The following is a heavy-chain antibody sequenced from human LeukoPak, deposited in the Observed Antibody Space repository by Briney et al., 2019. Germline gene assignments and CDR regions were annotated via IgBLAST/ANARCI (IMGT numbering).Heavy chain of an antibody. CDR3: ARDRGYYYDSSVV. J-gene: IGHJ4*02. CDR2: INHSGST. Sequence: PSQTLSLTCAVYGGSFSGYYWSWIRQPPGKGLEWIGEINHSGSTNYNPSLKSRVTISVDTSKNQFSLKLSSVTAADTAVYYCARDRGYYYDSSVVWGQGTLVTVSS. V-gene: IGHV4-34*01. D-gene: IGHD3-22*01. CDR1: GGSFSGYY.